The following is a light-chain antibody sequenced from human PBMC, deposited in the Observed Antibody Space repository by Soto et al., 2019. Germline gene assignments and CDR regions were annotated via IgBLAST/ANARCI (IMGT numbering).Light chain of an antibody. CDR1: SRDVGAYNS. CDR2: EVS. Sequence: QSALTQPASVSGSPGQSITISCTGTSRDVGAYNSVSWYQQHPGKAPKLLIYEVSNRPSGVSNRFSGSKSGNTASLTISGLQAEGEADYYCSSYTSSSTPCVFGTGTKVTVL. V-gene: IGLV2-14*01. CDR3: SSYTSSSTPCV. J-gene: IGLJ1*01.